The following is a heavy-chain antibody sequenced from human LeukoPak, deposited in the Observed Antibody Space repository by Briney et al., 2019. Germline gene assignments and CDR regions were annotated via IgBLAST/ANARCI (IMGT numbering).Heavy chain of an antibody. CDR1: GYSFTSYW. CDR3: ARHGYYGSGSYYNVHYGMDV. V-gene: IGHV5-10-1*01. Sequence: TGESLKISCKGSGYSFTSYWISWVRQMPGKGLEWMGRIDPSDSYTNYSPSFQGHVTISADKSISTAYLQWSSLKASDTAMYYCARHGYYGSGSYYNVHYGMDVWGKGTTVTVSS. D-gene: IGHD3-10*01. J-gene: IGHJ6*04. CDR2: IDPSDSYT.